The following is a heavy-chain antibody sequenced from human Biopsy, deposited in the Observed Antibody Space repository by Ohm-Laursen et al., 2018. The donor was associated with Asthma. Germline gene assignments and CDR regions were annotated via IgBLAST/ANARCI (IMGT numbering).Heavy chain of an antibody. CDR2: ISYDGSNK. J-gene: IGHJ4*02. CDR1: GFTFSSYG. D-gene: IGHD3-3*01. CDR3: ASQSSGPDFWSGYYYFDY. V-gene: IGHV3-30*03. Sequence: SLRLSCAASGFTFSSYGMHWVRQAPGKGLEWEAVISYDGSNKYYADSVKGRFTISRDNSKNTLYLQMNSLRAEDTAVYYCASQSSGPDFWSGYYYFDYWGQGTLVPVSS.